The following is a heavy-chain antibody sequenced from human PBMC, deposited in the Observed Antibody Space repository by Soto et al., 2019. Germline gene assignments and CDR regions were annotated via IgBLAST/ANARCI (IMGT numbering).Heavy chain of an antibody. V-gene: IGHV1-18*01. Sequence: QVQLVQSGAEVKKPGASVKVSCKASGYTFTSYGISWVRQAPGQGLEWMGWISAYNGNTNYAQKLQGRVTMPTETSTSTADMELRSLRSDDTAVYYCARDEGSCYSCAFDIWGQGTMVTVSS. CDR2: ISAYNGNT. CDR1: GYTFTSYG. CDR3: ARDEGSCYSCAFDI. D-gene: IGHD2-15*01. J-gene: IGHJ3*02.